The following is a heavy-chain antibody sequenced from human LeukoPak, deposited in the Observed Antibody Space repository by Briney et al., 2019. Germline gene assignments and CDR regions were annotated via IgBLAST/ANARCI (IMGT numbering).Heavy chain of an antibody. CDR3: ARGGVDLADTAMVTSRALYYFDY. CDR2: IYTSGST. Sequence: SQTLSLTCTVSGGSISSGSYYWSWIRQPAGKGLEWIGRIYTSGSTNYNPSLKSRVTISVDTSKNQFSLKLSSVTAADTAVYYCARGGVDLADTAMVTSRALYYFDYWGQGTLVTVSS. V-gene: IGHV4-61*02. CDR1: GGSISSGSYY. D-gene: IGHD5-18*01. J-gene: IGHJ4*02.